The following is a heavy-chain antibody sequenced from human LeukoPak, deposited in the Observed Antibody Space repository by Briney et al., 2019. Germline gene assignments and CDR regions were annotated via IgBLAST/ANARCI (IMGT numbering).Heavy chain of an antibody. V-gene: IGHV1-8*01. D-gene: IGHD6-19*01. J-gene: IGHJ4*02. CDR2: MNPNSGNT. Sequence: GASVKVSCKASGYAFTSYDINWVRQATGQGLEWMGWMNPNSGNTGYAQKFQGRVTITRNTSISTAYMELSSLRSEETGVYYCARVAVAGTDWGQGTLVTVSS. CDR1: GYAFTSYD. CDR3: ARVAVAGTD.